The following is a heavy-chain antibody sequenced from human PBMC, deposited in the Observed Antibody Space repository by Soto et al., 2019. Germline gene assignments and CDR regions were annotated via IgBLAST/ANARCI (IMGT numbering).Heavy chain of an antibody. CDR3: ASGRYGNS. J-gene: IGHJ4*02. V-gene: IGHV1-18*01. CDR2: ISAHNGNT. Sequence: QVHLVQSGAEVKKPGASVKVSCQGSGYAFTTYGITWVRQAPGQGLEWMGWISAHNGNTNYAPKLQRRATVTRDTSTTTPYMELTSLSYHYTAVYYSASGRYGNSWAQRSLVTVSS. CDR1: GYAFTTYG. D-gene: IGHD1-26*01.